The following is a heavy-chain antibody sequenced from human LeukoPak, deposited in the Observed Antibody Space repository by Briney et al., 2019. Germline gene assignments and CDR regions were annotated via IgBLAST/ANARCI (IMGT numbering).Heavy chain of an antibody. D-gene: IGHD3-10*02. CDR1: GFTFSSYW. Sequence: GGSLRLSCAASGFTFSSYWMSWVRQAPGKGLEWVANIKQDGSEENYVDSVKGRFTISRDNAKNSLYLQMNSLRAEDTAVYYCAELGITMIGGVWGKGTTVTISS. CDR3: AELGITMIGGV. CDR2: IKQDGSEE. V-gene: IGHV3-7*01. J-gene: IGHJ6*04.